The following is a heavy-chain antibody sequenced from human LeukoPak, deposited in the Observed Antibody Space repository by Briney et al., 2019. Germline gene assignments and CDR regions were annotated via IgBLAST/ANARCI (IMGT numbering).Heavy chain of an antibody. Sequence: SETLSLTCTVSGGSISSYYWSWIRQPPGKGLEWIGYIYYSGSTNYTPSLKSRVTISVDTSKNQFSLNLISVTAADTAVYYCARASSYTGHLGWWGQGTLVTVSS. CDR1: GGSISSYY. CDR3: ARASSYTGHLGW. CDR2: IYYSGST. D-gene: IGHD2-2*01. V-gene: IGHV4-59*08. J-gene: IGHJ4*02.